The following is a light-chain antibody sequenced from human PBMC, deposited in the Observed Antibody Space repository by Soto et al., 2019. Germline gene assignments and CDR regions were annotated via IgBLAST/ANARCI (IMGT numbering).Light chain of an antibody. CDR2: DAS. J-gene: IGKJ5*01. CDR1: QSVSRY. Sequence: LLTQSPATLSLSPGERATLSCRASQSVSRYLAWYQQKPGQAPRLLIYDASNRATGIPARFSGSGSGTDFTLTISSLEPDDFAVYYCQLYGISPQFGQGTRLEIK. V-gene: IGKV3-11*01. CDR3: QLYGISPQ.